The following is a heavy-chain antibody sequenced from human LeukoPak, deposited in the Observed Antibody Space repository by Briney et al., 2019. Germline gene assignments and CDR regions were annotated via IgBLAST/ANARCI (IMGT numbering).Heavy chain of an antibody. CDR3: ARDLGWYIKYGMDV. CDR1: GFTFSDYY. CDR2: ISSSGSTI. D-gene: IGHD6-19*01. J-gene: IGHJ6*02. V-gene: IGHV3-11*01. Sequence: PGRSLRLSCAASGFTFSDYYMSWIRQAPGKGLEWVSYISSSGSTIYYADSVKGRFTISRDNAKNSLYLQMNSLRAEDTAVYYCARDLGWYIKYGMDVWGQGTTVTVSS.